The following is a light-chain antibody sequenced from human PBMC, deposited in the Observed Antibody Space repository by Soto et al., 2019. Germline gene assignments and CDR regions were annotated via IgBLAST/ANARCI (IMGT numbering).Light chain of an antibody. J-gene: IGKJ1*01. CDR3: LQHNSYVWT. CDR1: QSVDIN. V-gene: IGKV3D-15*01. CDR2: GAS. Sequence: EIVLTQSPATLSVSPGERVTLSCRASQSVDINLAWYQQKPGQAPRLLIYGASNRATGIPDRFSGSGSGTEFTLTISSLQPEDFATYYCLQHNSYVWTFGQGTKVDIK.